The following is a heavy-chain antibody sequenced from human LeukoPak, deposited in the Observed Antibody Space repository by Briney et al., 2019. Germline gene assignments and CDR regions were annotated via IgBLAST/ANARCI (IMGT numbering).Heavy chain of an antibody. D-gene: IGHD6-19*01. CDR3: ACQDSSVWVWYMDV. V-gene: IGHV3-30*04. CDR1: GFTFSSYA. Sequence: GRSLRLSCAASGFTFSSYAMHWVRQAPGKGLEGVAVISYDGSNKYYADSVKGRFTISRDNYQHTLYLQMNTQMAEDTAVYYCACQDSSVWVWYMDVWGKGTTVTVSS. CDR2: ISYDGSNK. J-gene: IGHJ6*03.